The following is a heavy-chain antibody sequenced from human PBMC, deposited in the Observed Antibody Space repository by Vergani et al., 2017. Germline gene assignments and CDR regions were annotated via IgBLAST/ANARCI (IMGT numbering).Heavy chain of an antibody. V-gene: IGHV3-74*03. CDR3: VRTEYCTGIACNTRFDS. CDR1: GFSFNSYW. Sequence: DVHLAESGGGFFQPGGSLRLSCSASGFSFNSYWMHWVRQVPGKGLLWVSRIKSDGSITAYADSVKGRFTISRDNAQNTLYLQMNSLRVEDTGVYYCVRTEYCTGIACNTRFDSWGQGALVTVSS. CDR2: IKSDGSIT. J-gene: IGHJ5*01. D-gene: IGHD2-8*02.